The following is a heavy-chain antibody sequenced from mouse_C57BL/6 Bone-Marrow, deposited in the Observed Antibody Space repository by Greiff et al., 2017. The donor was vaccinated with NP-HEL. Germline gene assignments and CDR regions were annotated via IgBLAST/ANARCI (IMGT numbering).Heavy chain of an antibody. Sequence: VKLMESGAELVRPGASVTLSCKASGYTFTDYEMHWVKQTPVHGLEWIGAIDPETGGTAYNQKFKGKAILTADKSSRTAYMELRSLTSEDSAVYYCTRGGGAYWGQGTLVTVSA. CDR2: IDPETGGT. CDR1: GYTFTDYE. J-gene: IGHJ3*01. CDR3: TRGGGAY. V-gene: IGHV1-15*01.